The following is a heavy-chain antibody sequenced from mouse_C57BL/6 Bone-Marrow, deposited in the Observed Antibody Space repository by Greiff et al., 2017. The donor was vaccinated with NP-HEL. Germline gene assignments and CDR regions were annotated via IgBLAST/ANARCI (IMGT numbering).Heavy chain of an antibody. CDR1: GFTFSSYG. J-gene: IGHJ1*03. CDR3: ARHPLYYYGSSYWYFDV. D-gene: IGHD1-1*01. Sequence: EVQVVESGGDLVKPGGSLKLSCAASGFTFSSYGMSWVRQTPDKRLEWVATISSGGSYTYYPDSVKGRFTISRDNAKNTLYLQMSSLKSEDTAMYYCARHPLYYYGSSYWYFDVWGTGTTVTVSS. V-gene: IGHV5-6*01. CDR2: ISSGGSYT.